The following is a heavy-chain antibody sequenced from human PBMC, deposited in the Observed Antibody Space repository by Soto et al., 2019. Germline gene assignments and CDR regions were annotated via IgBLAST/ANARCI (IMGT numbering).Heavy chain of an antibody. J-gene: IGHJ4*02. Sequence: GGSLRLSCAASGFTFSSYWMSWVRQAPGKGLEWVANIKEDGSEKYYVDSVKGRFTISRDNAKNSLYLQMNRLRAEDTAVYYCAGRTPSGTIFVVVSFGYWGQGAWVTVSS. D-gene: IGHD3-3*01. V-gene: IGHV3-7*01. CDR2: IKEDGSEK. CDR3: AGRTPSGTIFVVVSFGY. CDR1: GFTFSSYW.